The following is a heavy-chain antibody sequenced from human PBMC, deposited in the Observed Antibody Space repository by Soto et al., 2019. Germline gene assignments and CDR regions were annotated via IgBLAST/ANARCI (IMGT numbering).Heavy chain of an antibody. D-gene: IGHD3-22*01. CDR3: ARDPYYYDTQPYYYGMDV. Sequence: SETLSLTCTVSGGSISSGDYYWSWIRQPPGKGLEWIGYIYYSGSTYYNPSLKSRVTISVDTSKNQFSLKLSSVTAADTAVYYCARDPYYYDTQPYYYGMDVWGQGTTVTVSS. CDR1: GGSISSGDYY. V-gene: IGHV4-30-4*01. CDR2: IYYSGST. J-gene: IGHJ6*02.